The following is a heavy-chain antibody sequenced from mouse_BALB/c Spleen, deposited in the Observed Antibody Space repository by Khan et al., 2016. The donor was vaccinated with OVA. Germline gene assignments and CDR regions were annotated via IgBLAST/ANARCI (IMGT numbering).Heavy chain of an antibody. Sequence: VQLQESGPSLVNPSQTLSLTCSVTGDSITRGYWSWIRKFPGTKLEYMGYMIYTGYTDYNPSLKRRITITRHTSTNQYYLQLNSVNTEDTATYYCARSTYRYAFAYGGQGTLVTVSA. CDR1: GDSITRGY. CDR3: ARSTYRYAFAY. CDR2: MIYTGYT. D-gene: IGHD2-14*01. J-gene: IGHJ3*01. V-gene: IGHV3-8*02.